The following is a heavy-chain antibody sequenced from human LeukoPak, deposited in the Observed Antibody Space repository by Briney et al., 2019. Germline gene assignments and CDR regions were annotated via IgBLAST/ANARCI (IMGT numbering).Heavy chain of an antibody. Sequence: ASVKVSFKASGYTFTSYDINWVRQATGQGLEWMGWMNPNSGNAGYAQTFQGRVTMTRNTSISTAYMELSSLRSEDTAVYYCARGTGYCSSTSCYPSGHYYGMDVWGQGTTVTVSS. CDR3: ARGTGYCSSTSCYPSGHYYGMDV. CDR2: MNPNSGNA. D-gene: IGHD2-2*01. CDR1: GYTFTSYD. V-gene: IGHV1-8*01. J-gene: IGHJ6*02.